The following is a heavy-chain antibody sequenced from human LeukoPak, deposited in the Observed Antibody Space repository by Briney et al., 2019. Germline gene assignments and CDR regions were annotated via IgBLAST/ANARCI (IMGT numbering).Heavy chain of an antibody. D-gene: IGHD3-10*01. CDR1: GFSFDGYA. CDR2: ISWNGGST. Sequence: GGSLRLSCAASGFSFDGYAMYWVRQTPGEGLEWVSGISWNGGSTGYADSVKGRFTISRDNAKNSLYLQMNSLRAEDTALYYCVTDTYYGSGSHHPRRFDYWGQGTLVTVSS. J-gene: IGHJ4*02. V-gene: IGHV3-9*01. CDR3: VTDTYYGSGSHHPRRFDY.